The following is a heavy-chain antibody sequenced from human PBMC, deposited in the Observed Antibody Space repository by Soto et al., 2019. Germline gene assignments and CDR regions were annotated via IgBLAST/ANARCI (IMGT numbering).Heavy chain of an antibody. D-gene: IGHD3-9*01. CDR2: INPNSGGK. CDR1: EYAFTGYY. Sequence: AAVTVSCKSSEYAFTGYYIHWLRQAPDQGLERIGWINPNSGGKNYDQKCQGRVTMTRDASISTAYMELSRLRSDDTAVYYGARVASDILTGYGYWG. J-gene: IGHJ4*01. CDR3: ARVASDILTGYGY. V-gene: IGHV1-2*02.